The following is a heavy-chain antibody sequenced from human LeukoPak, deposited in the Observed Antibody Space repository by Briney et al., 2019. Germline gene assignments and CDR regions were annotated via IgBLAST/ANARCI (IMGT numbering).Heavy chain of an antibody. V-gene: IGHV3-21*01. CDR2: ISGSSSYI. Sequence: GGSLRLSCAASGFIFRNYVVAWVRQAPGKGLEWVSSISGSSSYIYYADSLKGRFTISRDNAKNSLYLQMNSLRAEDTAVYYCARDLVATVYYCFDYWGQGTLVTVSS. J-gene: IGHJ4*02. D-gene: IGHD5-12*01. CDR3: ARDLVATVYYCFDY. CDR1: GFIFRNYV.